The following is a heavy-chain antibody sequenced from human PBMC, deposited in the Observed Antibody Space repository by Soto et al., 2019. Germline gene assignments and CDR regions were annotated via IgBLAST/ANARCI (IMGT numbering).Heavy chain of an antibody. CDR3: ARGLFHDYGDYYYFDY. CDR2: IIPILGIA. D-gene: IGHD4-17*01. Sequence: QVQLVQSGAEVKKTGSSVKVSCKASGGTFSSYTISWVRQAPGQGLEWMGRIIPILGIANYAQKFQGRVTITADKSTSTAYMELSSLRSEHTAVYYCARGLFHDYGDYYYFDYWGQGTLVTVSS. J-gene: IGHJ4*02. CDR1: GGTFSSYT. V-gene: IGHV1-69*02.